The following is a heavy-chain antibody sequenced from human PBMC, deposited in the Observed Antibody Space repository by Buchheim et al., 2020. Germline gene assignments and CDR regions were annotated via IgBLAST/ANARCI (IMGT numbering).Heavy chain of an antibody. J-gene: IGHJ6*02. CDR2: ISSSGSTI. CDR1: GFTFSDYY. V-gene: IGHV3-11*01. CDR3: ARDLLQILNIAAAANYYYYGMDV. Sequence: VQLVESGGGLVQPGGSLRLSCAASGFTFSDYYMSWIRQAPGKGLECVSYISSSGSTIYYADSVKGRFTISRDNAKNSLYLQMNSLRAEDTAVYYCARDLLQILNIAAAANYYYYGMDVWGQGTT. D-gene: IGHD6-13*01.